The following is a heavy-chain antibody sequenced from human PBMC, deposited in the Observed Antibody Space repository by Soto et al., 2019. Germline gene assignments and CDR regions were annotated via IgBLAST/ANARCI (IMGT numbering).Heavy chain of an antibody. CDR3: TRAAILNYYYGMDV. Sequence: GGSLRLSCTASGFTFGDYAMSWFRQAPGKGLEWVGFIRSKAYGGTTEYAASVKGRFTISRDDSKSIAYLQMNSLKTEDTAVYYCTRAAILNYYYGMDVWGQGTTVTVSS. J-gene: IGHJ6*02. V-gene: IGHV3-49*03. CDR1: GFTFGDYA. CDR2: IRSKAYGGTT. D-gene: IGHD3-9*01.